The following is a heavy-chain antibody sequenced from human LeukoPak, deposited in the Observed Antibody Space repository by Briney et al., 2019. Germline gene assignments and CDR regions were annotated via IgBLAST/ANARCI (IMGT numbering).Heavy chain of an antibody. D-gene: IGHD3-10*01. CDR2: IWYDGSNK. V-gene: IGHV3-33*01. J-gene: IGHJ6*02. CDR1: GFTFSSYG. CDR3: ARGVRYYYGSGSSLGGMDV. Sequence: GGSLRLSCAASGFTFSSYGMHWVRQAPGKGLEWVAVIWYDGSNKYYADSVKGRFTISRDNSKNTLYLQMNSLRAEDTAVYYCARGVRYYYGSGSSLGGMDVWGQGTTVTVSS.